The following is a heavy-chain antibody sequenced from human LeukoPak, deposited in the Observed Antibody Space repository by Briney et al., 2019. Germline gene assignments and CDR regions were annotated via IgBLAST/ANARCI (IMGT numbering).Heavy chain of an antibody. J-gene: IGHJ5*02. CDR2: IYYSGST. D-gene: IGHD2-2*02. CDR1: GGSISSYY. V-gene: IGHV4-59*01. CDR3: ARGIVVVPAAIRRWWFDP. Sequence: PSETLSLTCTVSGGSISSYYWSWIRQPPGKRLEWIGYIYYSGSTNYNHSLNSRVTISVDTSKNQFSLKLSSVTAADTAVYYCARGIVVVPAAIRRWWFDPWGQGTLVTVSS.